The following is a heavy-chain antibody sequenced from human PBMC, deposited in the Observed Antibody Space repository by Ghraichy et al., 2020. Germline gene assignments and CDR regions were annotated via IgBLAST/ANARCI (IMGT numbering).Heavy chain of an antibody. V-gene: IGHV3-20*04. D-gene: IGHD1-26*01. CDR3: ARDGGIVGATPDAFDL. J-gene: IGHJ3*01. CDR1: GFTFGDYA. CDR2: INWNGGST. Sequence: GESLNISCEASGFTFGDYAMSWVRQAPGKGLEWVSGINWNGGSTGYVASVKGRLTISRDNAKNSLYLQMKSLRAEDTALDYCARDGGIVGATPDAFDLWGQGTMVTVSS.